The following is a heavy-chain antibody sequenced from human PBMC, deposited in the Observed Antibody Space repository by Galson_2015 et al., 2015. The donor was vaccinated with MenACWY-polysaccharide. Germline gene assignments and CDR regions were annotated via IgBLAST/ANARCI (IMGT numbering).Heavy chain of an antibody. CDR2: ISWNSGSI. CDR1: GFTFDDYA. D-gene: IGHD4-11*01. CDR3: AKEIMTTVTTRYYYYYIDV. V-gene: IGHV3-9*01. Sequence: SLRLSCAASGFTFDDYAMHWVRQAPGTGLEWVSGISWNSGSIGYADSVKGRFTISRDNAKNSLYLQMNSLIAEDTALYYCAKEIMTTVTTRYYYYYIDVSVKGTTVTVSS. J-gene: IGHJ6*03.